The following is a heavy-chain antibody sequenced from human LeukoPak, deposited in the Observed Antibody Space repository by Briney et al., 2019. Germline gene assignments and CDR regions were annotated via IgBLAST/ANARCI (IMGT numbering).Heavy chain of an antibody. D-gene: IGHD5-12*01. Sequence: SETLSLTCAVYGGSFSGYYWSWIRQPPGKGLEWIGEIKHSGSTNYNPSLKSRVTISVDTSKNQFSLKLSSVTAADTAVYYCARGGVARFDPWGQGTLVTVSS. CDR1: GGSFSGYY. CDR3: ARGGVARFDP. CDR2: IKHSGST. V-gene: IGHV4-34*01. J-gene: IGHJ5*02.